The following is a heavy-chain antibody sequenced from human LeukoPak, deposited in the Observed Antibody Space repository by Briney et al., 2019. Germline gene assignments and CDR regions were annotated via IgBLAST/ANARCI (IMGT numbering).Heavy chain of an antibody. V-gene: IGHV4-34*01. Sequence: SETLSLTCAVYGGSFSGYYWSWIRQPPGKGLEWIGEINHSGSTNYNPSLKSRVTISVDTSKNQFSLKLSSVTAADTAVYYCARVEGSGWYRYFDYWGQGTLVTVSS. CDR3: ARVEGSGWYRYFDY. J-gene: IGHJ4*02. CDR2: INHSGST. D-gene: IGHD6-19*01. CDR1: GGSFSGYY.